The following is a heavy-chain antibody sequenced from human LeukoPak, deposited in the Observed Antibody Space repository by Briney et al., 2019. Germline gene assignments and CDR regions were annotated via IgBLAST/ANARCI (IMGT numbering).Heavy chain of an antibody. CDR2: IYYSGST. Sequence: SETLSLTCTVSGGSISSYYWSWIRQPPGKGLEWIGYIYYSGSTNYNPSLKSRVTISVDTSKNQSSLKLSSVTAADTAVYYCARVKGGYPNWFDPWGQGTLVTVSS. D-gene: IGHD5-18*01. V-gene: IGHV4-59*08. J-gene: IGHJ5*02. CDR1: GGSISSYY. CDR3: ARVKGGYPNWFDP.